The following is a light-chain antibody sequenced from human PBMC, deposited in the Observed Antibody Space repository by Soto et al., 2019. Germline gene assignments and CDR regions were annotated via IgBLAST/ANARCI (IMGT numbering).Light chain of an antibody. CDR2: DAS. V-gene: IGKV1-5*01. Sequence: DIQMTQSPSTLSASVGDRVTTTCRASQSISSWLAWYQQKPGKAPKLLIYDASSLESGVPSRFSGSGSGTEFTLTISSLQPDDFATYYCQQYNSYSRTFGQGTRWIS. J-gene: IGKJ1*01. CDR1: QSISSW. CDR3: QQYNSYSRT.